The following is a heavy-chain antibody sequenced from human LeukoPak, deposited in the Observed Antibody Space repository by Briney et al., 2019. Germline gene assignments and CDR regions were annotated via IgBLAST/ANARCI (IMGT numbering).Heavy chain of an antibody. CDR2: IYYNGNT. Sequence: SETLSPTCTVSGGSVSSDSYYWSWIRQPPGKGLECIGYIYYNGNTNYSPSLKSRVAISIDTSKNQFSLKLNSVTAADTAVYYCARSGFYGSHPFDYWGQGSLVTVSS. CDR3: ARSGFYGSHPFDY. J-gene: IGHJ4*02. CDR1: GGSVSSDSYY. D-gene: IGHD2/OR15-2a*01. V-gene: IGHV4-61*01.